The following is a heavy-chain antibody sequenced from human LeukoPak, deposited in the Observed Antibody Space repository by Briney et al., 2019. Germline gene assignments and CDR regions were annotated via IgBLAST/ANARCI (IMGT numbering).Heavy chain of an antibody. D-gene: IGHD3-10*01. J-gene: IGHJ5*02. V-gene: IGHV3-30*18. CDR3: AKGAELLWCGETSPFDP. CDR2: ISYDGSNK. CDR1: GFTFSSYG. Sequence: PGGSLRLSCAASGFTFSSYGMHWVRQAPGKGLEWVAVISYDGSNKYYADSVKGRFTISRDNSKNTLYLQMNSLRAEDTAVYYCAKGAELLWCGETSPFDPWGQGTLVTVSS.